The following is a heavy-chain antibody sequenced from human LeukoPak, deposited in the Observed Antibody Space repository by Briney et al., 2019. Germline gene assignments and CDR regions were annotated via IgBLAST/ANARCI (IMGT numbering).Heavy chain of an antibody. CDR2: ISSSGSTI. D-gene: IGHD3-22*01. J-gene: IGHJ4*02. CDR3: ARPVSYYYDSSGLFDY. V-gene: IGHV3-11*01. Sequence: GGSLRLSFAASGFTFSDYYMSWIRQAPGKGLEWVSYISSSGSTIYYADSVKGRFTISRDNAKNSLYLQMNSLRAEDTAVYYCARPVSYYYDSSGLFDYWGQGTLVTVSS. CDR1: GFTFSDYY.